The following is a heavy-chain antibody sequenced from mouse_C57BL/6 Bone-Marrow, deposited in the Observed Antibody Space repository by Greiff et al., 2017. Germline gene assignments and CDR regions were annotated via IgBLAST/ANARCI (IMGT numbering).Heavy chain of an antibody. CDR2: ISSGGSYT. V-gene: IGHV5-6*01. CDR1: GFTFSSYG. Sequence: EVKLMESGGDLVKPGGSLKLSCAASGFTFSSYGMSWVRQTPDKRLEWVATISSGGSYTYYPDSVKGRFTISRDNAKNTLYLQMSSLKSEDTAMYYSAREGGYWYFDVWGTGTTVTVSS. CDR3: AREGGYWYFDV. J-gene: IGHJ1*03.